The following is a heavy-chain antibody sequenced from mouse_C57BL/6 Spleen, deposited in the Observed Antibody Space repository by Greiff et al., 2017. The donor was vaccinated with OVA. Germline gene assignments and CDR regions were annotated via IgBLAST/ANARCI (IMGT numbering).Heavy chain of an antibody. D-gene: IGHD2-4*01. CDR1: GFTFSSYA. V-gene: IGHV5-4*01. Sequence: EVQLVESGGGLVKPGGSLKLSCAASGFTFSSYAMSWVRQTPEKRLEWVATISDGGSYTYYPDNVKGRFTISRDNAKNNLYLQMSHLKSEDTAMYYCARDNDYGGADWGQGTLVTVSA. CDR2: ISDGGSYT. CDR3: ARDNDYGGAD. J-gene: IGHJ3*01.